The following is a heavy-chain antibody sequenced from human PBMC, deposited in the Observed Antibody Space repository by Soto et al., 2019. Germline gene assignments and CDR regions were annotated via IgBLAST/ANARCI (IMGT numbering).Heavy chain of an antibody. CDR3: ARVSTVTFPWVGAFDI. CDR2: INHSGST. J-gene: IGHJ3*02. Sequence: QVQLQQWGAGLLKPSETLSLTCAVYGGSFSGYYWSWIRQPPGKGLEWIGEINHSGSTNYNPSLKRRVTISVDTSKNLFSLKLSSVTVADTAVYYCARVSTVTFPWVGAFDIWGQGTMVTVSS. V-gene: IGHV4-34*01. CDR1: GGSFSGYY. D-gene: IGHD4-17*01.